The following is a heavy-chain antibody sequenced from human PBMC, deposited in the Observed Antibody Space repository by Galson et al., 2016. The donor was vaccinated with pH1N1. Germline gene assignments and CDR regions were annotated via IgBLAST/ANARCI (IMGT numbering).Heavy chain of an antibody. D-gene: IGHD1-26*01. V-gene: IGHV4-61*09. J-gene: IGHJ4*02. Sequence: TLSLTCTVSGGSISSDSYYWSWIRQPAGKGLEWIGYIYTSGSTNYNPSLKSRVTISVDTSKNHFSLNLSSVTAADTAVYYRARVVTWELGYDFDYWGPGTLVTVSS. CDR1: GGSISSDSYY. CDR3: ARVVTWELGYDFDY. CDR2: IYTSGST.